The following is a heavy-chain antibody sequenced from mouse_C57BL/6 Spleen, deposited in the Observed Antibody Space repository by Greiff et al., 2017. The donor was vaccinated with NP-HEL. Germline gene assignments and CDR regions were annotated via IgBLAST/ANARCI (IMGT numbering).Heavy chain of an antibody. CDR2: IWGDGST. J-gene: IGHJ4*01. D-gene: IGHD1-1*01. CDR3: AKQGITTVVAGGYAMDY. Sequence: VQLQQSGPGLVAPSQSLSITCTVSGFSLTSYGVSWVRQPPGKGLEWLGVIWGDGSTNYHSALISRLSISKDNSKSQVFLKLNSLQTDDTATYYCAKQGITTVVAGGYAMDYWGQGTSVTVSS. V-gene: IGHV2-3*01. CDR1: GFSLTSYG.